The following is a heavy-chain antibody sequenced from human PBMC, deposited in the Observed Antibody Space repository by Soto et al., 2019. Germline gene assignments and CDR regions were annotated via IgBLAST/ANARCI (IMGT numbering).Heavy chain of an antibody. V-gene: IGHV1-69*01. CDR3: ARANYYDSSGYSKPFDY. CDR2: IIPIFGTA. D-gene: IGHD3-22*01. CDR1: GGTFSSYA. Sequence: QVQLVQSGAEVKKPGSSVKVSCKASGGTFSSYAISWVRQAPGQGLEWMGGIIPIFGTANYAQKFQGRVTITADESTSTAYMELCSLRSEDTAVYYCARANYYDSSGYSKPFDYWGQGTLVTVSS. J-gene: IGHJ4*02.